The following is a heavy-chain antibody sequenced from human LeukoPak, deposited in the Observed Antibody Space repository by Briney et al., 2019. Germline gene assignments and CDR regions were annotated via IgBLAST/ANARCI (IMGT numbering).Heavy chain of an antibody. CDR3: AKRWGCTSSSCYRQGFDYNYYYMDV. V-gene: IGHV3-30-3*02. CDR1: GFTFSSYA. D-gene: IGHD2-2*02. Sequence: GGSLRLSCAASGFTFSSYAMHWVRQAPGKGLEWVAVISYDGSNEYYADSVKGRFTISRDNSKNTLYLQMNSLRAEDTAVYYCAKRWGCTSSSCYRQGFDYNYYYMDVWGKGTTVTVSS. J-gene: IGHJ6*03. CDR2: ISYDGSNE.